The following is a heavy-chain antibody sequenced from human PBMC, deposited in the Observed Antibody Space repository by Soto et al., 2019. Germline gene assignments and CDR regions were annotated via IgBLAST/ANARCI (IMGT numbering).Heavy chain of an antibody. CDR3: ATDMELGAVVVAATNY. V-gene: IGHV3-23*01. D-gene: IGHD2-15*01. CDR1: GFTFSSYA. Sequence: GGSLRLSCAASGFTFSSYAMSWVRQAPGKGLEWVSAISGSGGSTYYADSVKGRFTISRDNSKNTLYLQMNSLRAEDTAVYYSATDMELGAVVVAATNYWGQGTLVTVSS. J-gene: IGHJ4*02. CDR2: ISGSGGST.